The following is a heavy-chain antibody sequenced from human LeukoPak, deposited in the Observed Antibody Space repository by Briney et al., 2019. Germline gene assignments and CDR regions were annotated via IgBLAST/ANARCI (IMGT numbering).Heavy chain of an antibody. V-gene: IGHV3-30*02. CDR3: AKPSDIVVVPAAIDY. Sequence: PGGSLRLSCAASGFTFSSYGMHWVRQAPGKGLEWVAFIRYDGSNKYYADSVKGRFTISRDNSKNTLYLQMNSLRAEDTAVYYCAKPSDIVVVPAAIDYWGQGTLVTVSS. CDR2: IRYDGSNK. D-gene: IGHD2-2*01. CDR1: GFTFSSYG. J-gene: IGHJ4*02.